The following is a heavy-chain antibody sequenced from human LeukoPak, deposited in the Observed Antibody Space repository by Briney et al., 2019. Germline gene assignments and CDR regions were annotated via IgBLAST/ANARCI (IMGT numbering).Heavy chain of an antibody. CDR1: GYTFTTYY. CDR3: ASADYYGNSGYSSLKY. D-gene: IGHD3-22*01. J-gene: IGHJ4*02. CDR2: INPNSGGT. Sequence: ASVKVSCKTSGYTFTTYYMHWVRQAPGQGLEWMGLINPNSGGTNYAQKFQGRVTMTRDTSISTAYMEVSSLRSDDTAVYYCASADYYGNSGYSSLKYWGQGTLVSVSS. V-gene: IGHV1-2*02.